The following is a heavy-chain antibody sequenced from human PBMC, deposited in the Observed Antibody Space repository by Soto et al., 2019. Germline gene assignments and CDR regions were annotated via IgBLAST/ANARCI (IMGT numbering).Heavy chain of an antibody. CDR3: ARGPAVATSYYYYYMDV. D-gene: IGHD1-26*01. CDR1: SGSISSSNW. J-gene: IGHJ6*03. Sequence: QVQLQESGPGLVKPSGTLSLTCAVSSGSISSSNWWSWVRQPPGKGLEWIGEIYHSGSTHYNPSLKSRVTISVDKSKNHFSLKLSSVTAADTAVYYCARGPAVATSYYYYYMDVWGKGTTVTVSS. CDR2: IYHSGST. V-gene: IGHV4-4*02.